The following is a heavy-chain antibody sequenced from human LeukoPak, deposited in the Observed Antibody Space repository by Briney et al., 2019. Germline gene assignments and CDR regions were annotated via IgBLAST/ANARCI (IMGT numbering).Heavy chain of an antibody. D-gene: IGHD1-26*01. V-gene: IGHV4-61*01. CDR2: IYYSGST. J-gene: IGHJ4*02. Sequence: PSETLSLTCTVSGGSVSSGSYYWSWIRQPPGKGLEWIGYIYYSGSTNYNPSLKSRVTISVDTSKNQFSLKLSSVTAADTAVYYCAKDPIFSGSYGVFDSWGQGTLVTVSS. CDR3: AKDPIFSGSYGVFDS. CDR1: GGSVSSGSYY.